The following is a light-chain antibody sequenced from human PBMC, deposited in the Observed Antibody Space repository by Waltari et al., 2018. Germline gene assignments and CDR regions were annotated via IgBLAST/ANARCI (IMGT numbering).Light chain of an antibody. V-gene: IGKV3-20*01. J-gene: IGKJ5*01. CDR2: AAS. CDR1: QSVSSSY. Sequence: EIVLTQSPGTLPLSPGERATLSCRASQSVSSSYLAWYQQKPGQAPRLLIYAASSRATGSPDRFSGTGSGTDFTLTISRLEPEDFAVYYCQQFGSSPSITFGQGTRLEIK. CDR3: QQFGSSPSIT.